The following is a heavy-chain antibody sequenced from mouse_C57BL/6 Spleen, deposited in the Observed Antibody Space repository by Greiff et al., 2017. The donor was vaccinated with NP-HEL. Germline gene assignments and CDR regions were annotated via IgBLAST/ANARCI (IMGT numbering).Heavy chain of an antibody. D-gene: IGHD1-1*01. J-gene: IGHJ2*01. CDR1: GYTFTSYW. CDR3: ARHTTVVAPYFDY. V-gene: IGHV1-69*01. Sequence: VQLQQPGAELVMPGASVKLSCKASGYTFTSYWMHWVKLRPGQGLEWIGEIDPSDSYTNYNQKFKGKSTLTVDKSSSTAYMQLSSLTSEDPAVYYCARHTTVVAPYFDYWGQGTTLTVSS. CDR2: IDPSDSYT.